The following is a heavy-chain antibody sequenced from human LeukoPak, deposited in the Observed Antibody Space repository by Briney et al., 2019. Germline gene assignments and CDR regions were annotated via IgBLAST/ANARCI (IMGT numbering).Heavy chain of an antibody. CDR1: GGSISRYY. V-gene: IGHV4-59*01. CDR2: IYYSGST. J-gene: IGHJ6*02. Sequence: PSETLSLTCTVSGGSISRYYWTWIRQPPGKGLEWIGEIYYSGSTYYSPSLKSRVTISVDTSNNQFSLKLSSVTAADTAVYYCARASYYYVVDVWGQGTTVTVSS. CDR3: ARASYYYVVDV.